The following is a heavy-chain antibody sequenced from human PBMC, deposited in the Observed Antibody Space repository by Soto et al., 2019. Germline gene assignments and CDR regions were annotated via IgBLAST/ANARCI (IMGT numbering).Heavy chain of an antibody. J-gene: IGHJ3*02. CDR1: GDSFSSNSAA. CDR3: ARCRYSSGWNAFDI. D-gene: IGHD6-19*01. Sequence: SQTHSLTCAISGDSFSSNSAAWSWIRQSPSRGLEWLGRTYYRSKWYNDYAVSVKSRITINPDTSKNQFSLQLNSVTPEDTAVYYCARCRYSSGWNAFDIWGQGTMVTVSS. V-gene: IGHV6-1*01. CDR2: TYYRSKWYN.